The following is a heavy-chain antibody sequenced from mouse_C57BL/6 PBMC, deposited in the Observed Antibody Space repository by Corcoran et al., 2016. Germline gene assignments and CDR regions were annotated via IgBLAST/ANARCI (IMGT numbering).Heavy chain of an antibody. Sequence: DVQLQESGPGLVKPSQSLSLTCSVTGNSITSGYYWNWIRQFPGNKLEWMGYISYDGSKNYNPSLKNRISITRDTSKNQFFLKLNSVTTEDTATYYCARSSGYVPYYFDYWGQGTTLTVSS. CDR1: GNSITSGYY. V-gene: IGHV3-6*01. CDR2: ISYDGSK. D-gene: IGHD3-2*02. CDR3: ARSSGYVPYYFDY. J-gene: IGHJ2*01.